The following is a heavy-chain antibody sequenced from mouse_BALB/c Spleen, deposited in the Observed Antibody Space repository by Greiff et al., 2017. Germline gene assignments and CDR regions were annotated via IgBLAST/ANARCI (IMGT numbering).Heavy chain of an antibody. D-gene: IGHD3-1*01. Sequence: QVQLKQSGDELMKPGASVKISCKATGYTFSSYWIEWVKQRPGHGLEWIGEILPGSGSTNYNEKFKGKATFTADTSSNTAYMQLSSLTSEDSAVYYCARRGYGYLDYWGQGTTLTVSS. V-gene: IGHV1-9*01. CDR3: ARRGYGYLDY. J-gene: IGHJ2*01. CDR1: GYTFSSYW. CDR2: ILPGSGST.